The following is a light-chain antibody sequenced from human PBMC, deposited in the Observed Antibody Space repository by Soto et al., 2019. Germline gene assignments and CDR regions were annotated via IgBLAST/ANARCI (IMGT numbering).Light chain of an antibody. CDR1: SGHSSYA. CDR3: QTWGTAIRV. J-gene: IGLJ3*02. CDR2: LNSDGTH. V-gene: IGLV4-69*01. Sequence: LVLTQSPSASASLGASVKLTCTLSSGHSSYAIAWHQQQPEEGPRYLMKLNSDGTHRKGDGIPDRFSGSSSGAERYLTISSLQSEDEADYYCQTWGTAIRVFGGGTKLTVL.